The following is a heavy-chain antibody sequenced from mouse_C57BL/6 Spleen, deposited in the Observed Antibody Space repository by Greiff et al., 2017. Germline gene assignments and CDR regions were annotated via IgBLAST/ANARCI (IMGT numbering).Heavy chain of an antibody. CDR3: ARRWHYYGSSPFDY. D-gene: IGHD1-1*01. Sequence: SGPELVKPGASVKMSCKASGYTFTDYNMHWVKQSHGKSLEWIGYINPNNGGTSYNQKFKGKATLTVNKSSSTAYMGLRSLTSDDSAVYYCARRWHYYGSSPFDYWGQGTTRTVSS. CDR2: INPNNGGT. V-gene: IGHV1-22*01. J-gene: IGHJ2*01. CDR1: GYTFTDYN.